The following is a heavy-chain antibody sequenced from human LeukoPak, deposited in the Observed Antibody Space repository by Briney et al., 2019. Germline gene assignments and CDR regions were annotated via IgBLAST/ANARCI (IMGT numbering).Heavy chain of an antibody. J-gene: IGHJ4*02. CDR1: GGSISSYY. V-gene: IGHV4-59*08. Sequence: PSETLSLTCTVSGGSISSYYWGWIRQPPGKGLEWIGYIYYSGSTNYNPSLKSRVTISVDTSKNQFSLKLSSVTAADTAVYYCARQAVRSSGYIDYWGQGTLVTVSS. CDR2: IYYSGST. D-gene: IGHD3-22*01. CDR3: ARQAVRSSGYIDY.